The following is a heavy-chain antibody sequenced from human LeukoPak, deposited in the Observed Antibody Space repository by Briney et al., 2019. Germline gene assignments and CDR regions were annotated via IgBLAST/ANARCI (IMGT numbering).Heavy chain of an antibody. J-gene: IGHJ5*02. Sequence: TLSLTCNVSGYSISSGYYWGWIRQPPGKGLEWIGSIYHSGSTYYNPSLKSRVTISVDTSKNQFSLKLSSVTAADTAVYYCARIAYSSGWFDPWGQGTLVTVSS. CDR3: ARIAYSSGWFDP. CDR2: IYHSGST. V-gene: IGHV4-38-2*02. D-gene: IGHD6-19*01. CDR1: GYSISSGYY.